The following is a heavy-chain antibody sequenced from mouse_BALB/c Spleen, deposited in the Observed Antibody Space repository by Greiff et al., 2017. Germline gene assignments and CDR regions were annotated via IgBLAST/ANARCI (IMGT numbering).Heavy chain of an antibody. V-gene: IGHV14-3*02. D-gene: IGHD1-1*01. CDR1: GFNIKDTY. CDR2: IDPANGNT. J-gene: IGHJ3*01. Sequence: EVQLQQSGAELVKPGASVKLSCTASGFNIKDTYMHWVQQRPEQGLEWIGRIDPANGNTKYDPKFQGKATITADTSSNTAYLQLSSLTSEDSAVYYCTRDYGSSSFADWGQGTLVTVSA. CDR3: TRDYGSSSFAD.